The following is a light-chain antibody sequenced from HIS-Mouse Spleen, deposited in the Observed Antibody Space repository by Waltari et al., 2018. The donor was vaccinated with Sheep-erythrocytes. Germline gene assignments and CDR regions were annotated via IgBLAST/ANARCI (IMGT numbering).Light chain of an antibody. J-gene: IGLJ3*02. CDR3: CSYAGSSTPWV. Sequence: QSALTQPAPVSGSPGQSITISCTGTSSDVGTHNLVSWYQQHPGKAPKLMIYEGSKRPSGVSNRFSGSKSGNTASLTISGLQAEDEADYYCCSYAGSSTPWVFGGGTKLTVL. CDR2: EGS. V-gene: IGLV2-23*01. CDR1: SSDVGTHNL.